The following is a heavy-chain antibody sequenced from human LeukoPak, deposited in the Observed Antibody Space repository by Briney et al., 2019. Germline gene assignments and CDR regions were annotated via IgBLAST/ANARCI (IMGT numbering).Heavy chain of an antibody. CDR2: INTNTGNP. D-gene: IGHD3-3*01. J-gene: IGHJ4*02. CDR1: GYTFTSYA. Sequence: ASVKVSCKASGYTFTSYAMNWVRQAPGQGLEWMGWINTNTGNPTYAQGFTGRFVFSLDTSVSTAYLQISSLKAEDTAVYYCARTRVTVTIFGVAQPDPYDYWGQGTLVTVSS. CDR3: ARTRVTVTIFGVAQPDPYDY. V-gene: IGHV7-4-1*02.